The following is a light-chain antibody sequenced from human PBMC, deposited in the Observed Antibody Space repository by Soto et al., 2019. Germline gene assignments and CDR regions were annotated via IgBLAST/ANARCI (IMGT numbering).Light chain of an antibody. J-gene: IGKJ2*01. CDR3: QQGITTPYT. CDR2: GSS. CDR1: QTIITY. V-gene: IGKV1-39*01. Sequence: DLQMTQSPPSLSASVGDRVTITCRASQTIITYLNWYQQKPGKTPEILIYGSSRLQSGFPSRFSGSGSGTDFTLTISSLQAEDFATYYCQQGITTPYTFGQGTKLEIK.